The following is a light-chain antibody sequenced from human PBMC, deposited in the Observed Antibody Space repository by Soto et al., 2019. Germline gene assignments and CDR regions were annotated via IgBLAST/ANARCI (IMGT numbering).Light chain of an antibody. J-gene: IGKJ1*01. CDR1: QGIGDY. V-gene: IGKV1-27*01. CDR2: AKS. CDR3: QKYNSAPPT. Sequence: QMTQSPSSLSSSVGDSVTITCRASQGIGDYLAWYQQKTGKAPKLLIYAKSALQSGVPYRLSGSRSGTDLNLTISRLQPEDVATYYCQKYNSAPPTCGQGTKVDIK.